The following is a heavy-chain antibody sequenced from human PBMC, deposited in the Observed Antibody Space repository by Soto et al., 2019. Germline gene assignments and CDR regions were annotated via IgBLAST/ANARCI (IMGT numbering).Heavy chain of an antibody. CDR1: GYTFTSYD. CDR2: MDPNSANT. CDR3: ARLCSGGGGTTCYYPMDV. J-gene: IGHJ6*03. D-gene: IGHD2-15*01. V-gene: IGHV1-8*01. Sequence: ASVKVSCKASGYTFTSYDIHWVRQATGQGLEWMGWMDPNSANTGYAQKFQGRVTMTRNTAVSTAYMEVSSLTSEDTAVYYCARLCSGGGGTTCYYPMDVWGKGTTVTVPS.